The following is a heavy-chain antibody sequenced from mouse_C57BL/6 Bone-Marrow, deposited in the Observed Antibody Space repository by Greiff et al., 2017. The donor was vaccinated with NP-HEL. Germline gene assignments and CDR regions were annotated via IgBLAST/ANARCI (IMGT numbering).Heavy chain of an antibody. CDR1: GYTFTSYW. J-gene: IGHJ3*01. D-gene: IGHD2-4*01. CDR3: AYDYDGAWFAY. Sequence: QVQLQQPGAELVMPGASVTLSCKASGYTFTSYWMHWVKQRPGQGLEWIGEIDPSDSYTNYNQKFKGKSTLTVDKSSSTAYMQLSSLTSEDSAVHYCAYDYDGAWFAYWGQGTLVTVSA. V-gene: IGHV1-69*01. CDR2: IDPSDSYT.